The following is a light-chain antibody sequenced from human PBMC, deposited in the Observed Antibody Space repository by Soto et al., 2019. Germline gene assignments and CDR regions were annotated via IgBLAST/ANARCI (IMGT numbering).Light chain of an antibody. CDR3: QQHNQWPIT. Sequence: EIVLTQCPATLSLSPGERATLSCRASQSVSSYLAWYQQKPGQAPRLLIYYISTRATGIPARFSGSGSGTEFTLTINSLQSEDSAVYYCQQHNQWPITFGQGTRLEIK. V-gene: IGKV3-11*01. J-gene: IGKJ5*01. CDR2: YIS. CDR1: QSVSSY.